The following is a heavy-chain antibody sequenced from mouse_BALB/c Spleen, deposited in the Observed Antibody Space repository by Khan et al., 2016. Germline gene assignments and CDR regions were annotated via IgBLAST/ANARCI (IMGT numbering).Heavy chain of an antibody. Sequence: EVQLQESGPGLVKPSQSLSLTCSVTGSSITSGFYWNWIRLFPGNKLEWMGYISYDGSNNYNPSLKNRISITRDTSKNQFFLRLNSVTTEDTATYYCVRSLWAYDYAWFAYLGQGTLVTVSA. V-gene: IGHV3-6*02. D-gene: IGHD2-4*01. J-gene: IGHJ3*01. CDR1: GSSITSGFY. CDR2: ISYDGSN. CDR3: VRSLWAYDYAWFAY.